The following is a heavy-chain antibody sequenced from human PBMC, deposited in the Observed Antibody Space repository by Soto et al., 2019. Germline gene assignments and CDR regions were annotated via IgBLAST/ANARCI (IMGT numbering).Heavy chain of an antibody. CDR3: ARGRLSGSLDIVVVVAATDSYPFDY. CDR2: INHSGST. J-gene: IGHJ4*02. CDR1: GGSFSGYY. V-gene: IGHV4-34*01. Sequence: SETLSLTCAVYGGSFSGYYWSWIRQPPGKGLEWIGEINHSGSTNYNPSLKSRVTISVDTSKNQFSLKLSSVTAADTAVYYCARGRLSGSLDIVVVVAATDSYPFDYWGQGTLVTVSS. D-gene: IGHD2-15*01.